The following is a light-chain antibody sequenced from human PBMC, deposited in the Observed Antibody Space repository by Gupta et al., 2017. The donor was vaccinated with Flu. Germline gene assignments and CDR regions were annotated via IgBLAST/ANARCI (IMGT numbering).Light chain of an antibody. CDR1: QSIGSS. V-gene: IGKV6-21*01. CDR3: HQSSSLPQT. Sequence: EIVVTQSPDFPSVTPRTKVPIPCRASQSIGSSLHWYQQKPDQSPKRLIKDASQSFSGVPSRFSGSGSGTDFTLTINSLEAEDAGTYYCHQSSSLPQTFGQGTKVEIK. J-gene: IGKJ1*01. CDR2: DAS.